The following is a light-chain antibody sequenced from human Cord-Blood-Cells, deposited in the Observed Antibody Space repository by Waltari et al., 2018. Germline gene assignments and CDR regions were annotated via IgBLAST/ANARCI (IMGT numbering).Light chain of an antibody. CDR3: QQSYSTPLT. V-gene: IGKV1-39*01. CDR2: AAS. J-gene: IGKJ4*01. CDR1: QNISGY. Sequence: DIQMTQSPSPLSAFSGDRVTITFRASQNISGYLNWYQQKPGKAPKLLIYAASSLQSGVPSRFSGSGSGTDFTLTISSLQPEDFATYYCQQSYSTPLTFGGGTKVEIK.